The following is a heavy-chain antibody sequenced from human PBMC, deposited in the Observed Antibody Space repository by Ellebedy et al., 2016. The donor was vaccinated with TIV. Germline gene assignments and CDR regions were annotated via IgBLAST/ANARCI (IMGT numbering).Heavy chain of an antibody. CDR1: GGSISSSSYY. CDR2: IYYSGST. Sequence: MPSETLSLTCTVSGGSISSSSYYWGWIRQPPGKGLEWIGSIYYSGSTYYNPSLKSRVTISVDTSKNQFSLKLSSVTAADTAVYYCARRRGRVGTDYWGQGTLVTVSS. CDR3: ARRRGRVGTDY. V-gene: IGHV4-39*01. D-gene: IGHD1-26*01. J-gene: IGHJ4*02.